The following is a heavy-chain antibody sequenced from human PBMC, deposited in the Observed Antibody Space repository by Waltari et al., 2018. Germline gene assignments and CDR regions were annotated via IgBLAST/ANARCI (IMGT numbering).Heavy chain of an antibody. CDR1: GGSINEYY. J-gene: IGHJ3*02. V-gene: IGHV4-59*01. CDR3: ARDRGIIFDSFDI. Sequence: QVQLQELGPRLVKPSETLSLTCTVSGGSINEYYWSWIRQPPGKGLEWIGCIYSSGTTNYNPSLKSRVTISVDTSKNHFSLNLSSATAADTAVYYCARDRGIIFDSFDIWGQGTMVTVSS. D-gene: IGHD3-10*01. CDR2: IYSSGTT.